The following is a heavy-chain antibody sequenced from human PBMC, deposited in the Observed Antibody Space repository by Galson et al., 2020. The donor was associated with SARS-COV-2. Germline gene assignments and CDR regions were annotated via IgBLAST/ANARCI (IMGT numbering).Heavy chain of an antibody. D-gene: IGHD3-22*01. CDR2: ISSSGRNI. CDR3: ARDPYYYESSGHYDY. J-gene: IGHJ4*02. V-gene: IGHV3-11*01. Sequence: GGSLRLSCAASGFTFGAYYMSWLRRAPGKGLEYVSYISSSGRNIYYADSVKGRFTISRDNAKSSLYLQMNSLRAEDTAVYYCARDPYYYESSGHYDYWGQGTLVTVSS. CDR1: GFTFGAYY.